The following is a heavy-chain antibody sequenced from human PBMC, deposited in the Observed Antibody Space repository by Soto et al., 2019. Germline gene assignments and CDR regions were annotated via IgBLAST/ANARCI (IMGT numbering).Heavy chain of an antibody. V-gene: IGHV3-21*06. CDR2: ISTHSSYI. D-gene: IGHD6-13*01. J-gene: IGHJ3*02. CDR1: GFTFSNYS. CDR3: ARDLGSSWPDTFNI. Sequence: EVQLVEYGGGLVKPGGSLRLSCAASGFTFSNYSMNWVRQAPWKGLEWVSSISTHSSYIYYADSVKGRFTISRDNAKSSLYLQMNTLRDEDTALYYCARDLGSSWPDTFNIWGQGTMVTVSS.